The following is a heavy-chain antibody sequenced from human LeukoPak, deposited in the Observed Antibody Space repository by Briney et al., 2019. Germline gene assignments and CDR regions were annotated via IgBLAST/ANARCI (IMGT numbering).Heavy chain of an antibody. Sequence: ASVKVSCKASGYTFTDYYIYWVRQAPGQGLEWMGRINPNSGDTKYAQNFQGRVTITRDTSISTAYMELSRLRSDDTAVYYCAREDFDDYYFDSWGQGTLVTVSS. J-gene: IGHJ4*02. D-gene: IGHD2-21*02. CDR1: GYTFTDYY. CDR2: INPNSGDT. CDR3: AREDFDDYYFDS. V-gene: IGHV1-2*06.